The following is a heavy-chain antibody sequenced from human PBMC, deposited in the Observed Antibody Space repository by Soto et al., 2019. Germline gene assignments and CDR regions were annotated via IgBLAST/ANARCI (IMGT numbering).Heavy chain of an antibody. J-gene: IGHJ4*02. CDR3: VKVIVGDTGARGLDY. V-gene: IGHV3-23*01. CDR1: GFTFSSYA. Sequence: GGSLRLSCAASGFTFSSYAMGWVRQAPGKGLERVSSISNGGGSTYYAESVKGRFTISRDNSKNTLFLQMDSLRAEDTAVYYCVKVIVGDTGARGLDYWGQGTLVTVSS. CDR2: ISNGGGST. D-gene: IGHD1-26*01.